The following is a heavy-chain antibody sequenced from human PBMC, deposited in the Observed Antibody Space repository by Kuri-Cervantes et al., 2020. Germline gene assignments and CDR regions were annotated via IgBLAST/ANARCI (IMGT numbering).Heavy chain of an antibody. CDR1: GGSISSSSYY. CDR3: ARENGSGSYYNWFDP. CDR2: IYYSGST. D-gene: IGHD3-10*01. V-gene: IGHV4-39*07. Sequence: ESLKISCTVSGGSISSSSYYWGWIRQPPGKGLEWIGSIYYSGSTNYNPSLKSRVTISVDKSKNQFSLKLSSVTAADTAVYYCARENGSGSYYNWFDPWGQGTLVTVSS. J-gene: IGHJ5*02.